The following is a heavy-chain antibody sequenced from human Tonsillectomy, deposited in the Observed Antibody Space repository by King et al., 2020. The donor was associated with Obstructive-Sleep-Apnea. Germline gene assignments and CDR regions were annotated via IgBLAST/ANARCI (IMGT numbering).Heavy chain of an antibody. CDR3: ARGPGQLWLGGYFDY. CDR1: GYTFTSYY. J-gene: IGHJ4*02. Sequence: QLLQSGAEVKKPGASVKVSCKASGYTFTSYYMHWVRQAPGQGLEWMGIINPSGGSTSYAQKFQGRVTMTRDTSTSTVYMELSSLRSEDTAVYYCARGPGQLWLGGYFDYWGQGTLVTVSS. D-gene: IGHD5-18*01. V-gene: IGHV1-46*01. CDR2: INPSGGST.